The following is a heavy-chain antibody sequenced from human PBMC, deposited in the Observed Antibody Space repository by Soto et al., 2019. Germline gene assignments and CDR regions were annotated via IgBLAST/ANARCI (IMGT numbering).Heavy chain of an antibody. J-gene: IGHJ5*02. CDR2: ISGSGDST. Sequence: EVHLLESGGGLVQPGGPLRLSCAASGFTFNSYAMSWVRQAPGRGLEWVSAISGSGDSTYYADSVKGRFTISRDNSKNTLSLQVNSLRAEDTAVYYCAKAVHASGTYYRNYFDPWGQGTLVNVSS. D-gene: IGHD3-10*01. CDR3: AKAVHASGTYYRNYFDP. V-gene: IGHV3-23*01. CDR1: GFTFNSYA.